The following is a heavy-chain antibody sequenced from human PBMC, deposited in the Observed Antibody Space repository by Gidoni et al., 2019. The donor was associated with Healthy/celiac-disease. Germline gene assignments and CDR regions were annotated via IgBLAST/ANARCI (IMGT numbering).Heavy chain of an antibody. Sequence: QVQLVQSGAEVKKPGASVKVSCKASGYTFTSYAMHWVRQAPGQRLEWMGWINAGNGNTKYSQKFQGRVTITRDTSASTAYMELSSLRSEDTAVYYCARDKRVLEWSELFESWGQGTLVTVSS. J-gene: IGHJ5*01. CDR2: INAGNGNT. CDR1: GYTFTSYA. CDR3: ARDKRVLEWSELFES. V-gene: IGHV1-3*01. D-gene: IGHD3-3*01.